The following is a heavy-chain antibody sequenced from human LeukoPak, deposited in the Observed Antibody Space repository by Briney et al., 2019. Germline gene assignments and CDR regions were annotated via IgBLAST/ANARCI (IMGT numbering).Heavy chain of an antibody. D-gene: IGHD4-17*01. CDR2: IYTSGST. CDR1: VGSFSSYY. Sequence: PSVTLSLPRTVSVGSFSSYYWSWVRQPAGKGLEWIGRIYTSGSTNYNPSLQSRVTISVETTKNQFSLELSAVNAADPGRYYRAGEEAYGGNGYWGQGTLATVSS. V-gene: IGHV4-4*07. J-gene: IGHJ4*02. CDR3: AGEEAYGGNGY.